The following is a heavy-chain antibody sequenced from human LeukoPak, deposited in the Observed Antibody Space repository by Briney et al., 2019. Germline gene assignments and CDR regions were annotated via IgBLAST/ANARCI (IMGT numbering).Heavy chain of an antibody. Sequence: PSETLSLTCAVSGYSISSGYYWGWIRQPPGKGLEWIGSIYHSGSTYYNPSLKSRVTISVDTSKNQFSLKLSSVTAADTAVYYCARHWFGESTYFDYWGQGTLVTVSS. J-gene: IGHJ4*02. V-gene: IGHV4-38-2*01. CDR3: ARHWFGESTYFDY. CDR2: IYHSGST. D-gene: IGHD3-10*01. CDR1: GYSISSGYY.